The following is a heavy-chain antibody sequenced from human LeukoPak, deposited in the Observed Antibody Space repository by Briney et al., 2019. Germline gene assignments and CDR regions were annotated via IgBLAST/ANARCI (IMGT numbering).Heavy chain of an antibody. CDR2: IKEDGSQK. D-gene: IGHD3-10*01. V-gene: IGHV3-7*03. Sequence: GGSLRLSCAASGFTFNSYWMSWVRQAPGKGLEWVANIKEDGSQKNHVDSVQGRFTISRDNAKNSLYLQMNSLRAEDTAIYYCARPHSSITMVRGVLGNWGQGTLVTVSS. CDR3: ARPHSSITMVRGVLGN. CDR1: GFTFNSYW. J-gene: IGHJ4*02.